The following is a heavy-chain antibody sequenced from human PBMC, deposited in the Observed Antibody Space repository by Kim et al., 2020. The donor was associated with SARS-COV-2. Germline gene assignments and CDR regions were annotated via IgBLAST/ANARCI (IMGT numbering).Heavy chain of an antibody. Sequence: SETLSLTCAVSGGSFSDNNWTWVCQPPGKGLEWIGEISHSGSPNYNSSLKSRITMSIDTSKNQFSLKLSPVTAADTATYYCSWG. CDR2: ISHSGSP. J-gene: IGHJ6*01. V-gene: IGHV4-34*10. CDR1: GGSFSDNN. CDR3: S.